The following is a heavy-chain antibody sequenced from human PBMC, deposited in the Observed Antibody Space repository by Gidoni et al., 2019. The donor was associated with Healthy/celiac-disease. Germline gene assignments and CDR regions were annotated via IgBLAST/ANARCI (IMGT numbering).Heavy chain of an antibody. V-gene: IGHV3-30-3*01. D-gene: IGHD2-21*02. CDR1: GFTFSSSS. CDR3: ARDKERVTYYYYGMDV. Sequence: QVQLVESGGGVVQPGRSLRLSCAASGFTFSSSSMHWVRQAPGKGLEWVAFISYDGSKKYYAESVKGRFTISRDNSKNTLYLQMNSLRAEDTAVFYCARDKERVTYYYYGMDVWGQGTTVTVSS. CDR2: ISYDGSKK. J-gene: IGHJ6*02.